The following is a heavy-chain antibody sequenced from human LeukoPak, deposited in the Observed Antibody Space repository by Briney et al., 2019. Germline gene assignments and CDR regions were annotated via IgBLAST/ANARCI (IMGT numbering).Heavy chain of an antibody. V-gene: IGHV3-23*01. J-gene: IGHJ4*02. Sequence: GGCLRLSRAASGFTLSSYAMSWVARAPGKGLELWTAISGSGSNTYYADSVKGRFPTSRDNSKNSPYLQLGSLRAEDTVVYYCASPPIDYDSSGYYYSYFDYWGQRTLVTVSS. D-gene: IGHD3-22*01. CDR1: GFTLSSYA. CDR3: ASPPIDYDSSGYYYSYFDY. CDR2: ISGSGSNT.